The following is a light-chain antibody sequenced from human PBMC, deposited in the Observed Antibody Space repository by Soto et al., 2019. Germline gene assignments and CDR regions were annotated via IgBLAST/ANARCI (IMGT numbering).Light chain of an antibody. J-gene: IGKJ2*01. CDR1: QSISSW. Sequence: DIQMTQSPSTLSASVGDRVTITCRASQSISSWLAWYQQKPGKAPKLLIYDASSLESGVPSRFSGSGSGTEFTLTISSLQPDDFATYYCQQYNSYSAFGQGTKRESK. V-gene: IGKV1-5*01. CDR2: DAS. CDR3: QQYNSYSA.